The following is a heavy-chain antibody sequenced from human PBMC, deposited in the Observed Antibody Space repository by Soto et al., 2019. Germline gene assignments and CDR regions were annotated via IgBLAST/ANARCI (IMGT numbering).Heavy chain of an antibody. V-gene: IGHV3-11*06. CDR3: ARLRVGVNWYFDL. Sequence: GGSLRLSCAASGFNFGDYYMAWIRQAPGKGLEWVSFVSSSGSYTKYSDTVGGRLTVSRDNGRNSLHLQLNNLRVEDTAVYYCARLRVGVNWYFDLWGRGTLVTVSS. CDR2: VSSSGSYT. CDR1: GFNFGDYY. D-gene: IGHD1-26*01. J-gene: IGHJ2*01.